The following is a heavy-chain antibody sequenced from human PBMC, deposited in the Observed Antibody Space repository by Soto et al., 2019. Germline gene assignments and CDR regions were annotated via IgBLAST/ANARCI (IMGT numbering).Heavy chain of an antibody. CDR1: GFTFSRYA. CDR2: ISGSGGST. Sequence: PGGSLRLSCAASGFTFSRYAMSWGRQAPGKGSEWVSAISGSGGSTYYADSVKGRFTISRDNSKNTLYLQMNSLRAEDTAVYYCAKDRIQLWLPPYCGGDCSPIDYWGQGTLVTVSS. D-gene: IGHD2-21*01. CDR3: AKDRIQLWLPPYCGGDCSPIDY. J-gene: IGHJ4*02. V-gene: IGHV3-23*01.